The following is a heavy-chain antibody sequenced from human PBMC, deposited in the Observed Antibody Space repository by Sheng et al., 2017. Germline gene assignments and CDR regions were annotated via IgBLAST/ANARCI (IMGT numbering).Heavy chain of an antibody. V-gene: IGHV1-69*10. CDR1: GGTFSTHA. J-gene: IGHJ3*02. CDR2: ILPILGVV. CDR3: ARLRSDAFDI. Sequence: QVQLVQSGAEMKKPGSSVKVSCKASGGTFSTHAVSWVRQAPGQGLEWMGVILPILGVVNYAQKFQGAVMITADKSTTTAFMELSSLTSEDTAVYYCARLRSDAFDIWGQGTMVTVSS.